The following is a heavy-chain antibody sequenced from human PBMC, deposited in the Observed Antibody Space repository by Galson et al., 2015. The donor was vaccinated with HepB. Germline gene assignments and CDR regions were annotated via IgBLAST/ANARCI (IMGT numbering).Heavy chain of an antibody. D-gene: IGHD2-2*01. V-gene: IGHV3-74*01. Sequence: SLRLSCAASGFTFSSYWMHWVRQAPGKGLVWVSRINSDGSSTSYADSVKGRFTISRDNSKNTLYLQMNSLRADDTAVYYCAKTGIGYCTGTTCHPLYDAFDIWGQGTTVTVSS. CDR3: AKTGIGYCTGTTCHPLYDAFDI. CDR1: GFTFSSYW. CDR2: INSDGSST. J-gene: IGHJ3*02.